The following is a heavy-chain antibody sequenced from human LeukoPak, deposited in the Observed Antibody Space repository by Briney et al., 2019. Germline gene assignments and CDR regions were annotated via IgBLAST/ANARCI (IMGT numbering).Heavy chain of an antibody. CDR2: ISSSSSYI. Sequence: PGGSLRLSCAASGFTFSSYSMNWVRQAPGKGLEWVSSISSSSSYIYYADSVKGRSTISRDNAKNSLYLQMNSLRAEDTAVYCCARRRDGYYFDYWGQGTLVTVSS. D-gene: IGHD5-24*01. CDR1: GFTFSSYS. CDR3: ARRRDGYYFDY. V-gene: IGHV3-21*01. J-gene: IGHJ4*02.